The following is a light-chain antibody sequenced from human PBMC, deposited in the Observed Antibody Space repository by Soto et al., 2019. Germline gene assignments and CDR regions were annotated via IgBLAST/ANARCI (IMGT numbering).Light chain of an antibody. CDR1: QTFGRTF. Sequence: EIVLTQSPGTVSLSPGERATLSCRASQTFGRTFLAWYQQRPGQAPRLLIYGASTRATGVPDRFSGSASGTDFTLTISRLEPEDFAVYYCQQYGGSPFTFGPGTKVDIK. CDR3: QQYGGSPFT. J-gene: IGKJ3*01. V-gene: IGKV3-20*01. CDR2: GAS.